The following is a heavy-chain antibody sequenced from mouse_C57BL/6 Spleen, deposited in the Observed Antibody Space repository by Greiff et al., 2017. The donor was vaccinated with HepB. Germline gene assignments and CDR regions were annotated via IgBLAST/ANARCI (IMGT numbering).Heavy chain of an antibody. D-gene: IGHD1-1*01. J-gene: IGHJ4*01. CDR2: IYPRSGNT. CDR1: GYTFTSYG. Sequence: QVQLQQSGAELARPGASVKLSCKASGYTFTSYGISWVKQRTGQGLEWIGEIYPRSGNTYYNEKFKGKATLTADKSSSTAYMELRSLTSEDSAVYFCARGGIYYYGSSYEDYAMDYWGQGTSVTVSS. V-gene: IGHV1-81*01. CDR3: ARGGIYYYGSSYEDYAMDY.